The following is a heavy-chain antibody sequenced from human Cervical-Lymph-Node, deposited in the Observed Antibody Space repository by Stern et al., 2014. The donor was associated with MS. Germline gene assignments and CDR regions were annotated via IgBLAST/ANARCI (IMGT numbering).Heavy chain of an antibody. J-gene: IGHJ5*02. CDR3: ARDPSYCGGDCYANWFDP. V-gene: IGHV3-74*01. D-gene: IGHD2-21*02. CDR2: TNSDGSST. Sequence: EVQLEESGGGLVQPGGSLRLSCAASGFTFSSYWMHWVRPAPGKGLVWVSSTNSDGSSTSYADSVKGRFTISRDNAKNTLYLQMNSLRAEDTAVYYCARDPSYCGGDCYANWFDPWGQGTLVTVSS. CDR1: GFTFSSYW.